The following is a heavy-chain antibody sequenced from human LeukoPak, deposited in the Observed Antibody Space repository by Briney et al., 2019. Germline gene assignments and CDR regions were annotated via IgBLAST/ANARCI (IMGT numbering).Heavy chain of an antibody. Sequence: SETLSLTCAVYGGSFSGYYWSWIRQPPGKGLEWIGEINHSGSTNYNPSLKSRVTISVDTSKNQFSLKLSSVTAADTAVYYCARGGRLEMATIGRSYFDYWGQGTLVTVSS. CDR1: GGSFSGYY. D-gene: IGHD5-24*01. CDR3: ARGGRLEMATIGRSYFDY. J-gene: IGHJ4*02. V-gene: IGHV4-34*01. CDR2: INHSGST.